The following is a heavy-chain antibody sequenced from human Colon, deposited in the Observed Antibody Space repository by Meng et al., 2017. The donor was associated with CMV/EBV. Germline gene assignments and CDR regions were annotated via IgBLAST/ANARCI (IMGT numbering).Heavy chain of an antibody. V-gene: IGHV3-21*04. CDR3: AKAEYYFDSFGYYGIDY. D-gene: IGHD2/OR15-2a*01. CDR1: GFTFSSYS. J-gene: IGHJ4*02. Sequence: GESLKISCAASGFTFSSYSMNWVRQAPGKGLEWVSSISSSSSYIYYADSVKGRFTISRDNAKNSLYLQMNSLRAEDTAVYYCAKAEYYFDSFGYYGIDYWGQGTQVTVSS. CDR2: ISSSSSYI.